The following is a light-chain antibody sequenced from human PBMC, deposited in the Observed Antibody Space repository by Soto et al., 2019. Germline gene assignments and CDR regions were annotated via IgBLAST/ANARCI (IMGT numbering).Light chain of an antibody. Sequence: EIVMTQSPATLSVSPGERATLSCRASQSFSSNLAWYQQKPGQAPRLLIYGASTGATGIPARFSGSGSGTEFILTISSLQSEDFAVYYCQQYSKWPLTFGGGTKVDIK. CDR2: GAS. CDR3: QQYSKWPLT. CDR1: QSFSSN. V-gene: IGKV3-15*01. J-gene: IGKJ4*01.